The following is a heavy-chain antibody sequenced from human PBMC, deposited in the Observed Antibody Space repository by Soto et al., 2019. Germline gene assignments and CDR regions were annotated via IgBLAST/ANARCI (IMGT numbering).Heavy chain of an antibody. D-gene: IGHD2-2*01. J-gene: IGHJ4*02. CDR2: IKSKTDGGTT. CDR3: TTDYLVVPAAPSH. V-gene: IGHV3-15*01. CDR1: GFTFGNAW. Sequence: GGSLRLSCAASGFTFGNAWMSWARQAPGKGLEWVGRIKSKTDGGTTDYAAPVKGRFTISRDDSKNTLYLQMNSLKTEDTAVYYCTTDYLVVPAAPSHWGQETVVTVSS.